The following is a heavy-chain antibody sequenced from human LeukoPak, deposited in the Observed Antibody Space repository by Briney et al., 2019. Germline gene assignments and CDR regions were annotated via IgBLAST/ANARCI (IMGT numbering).Heavy chain of an antibody. CDR2: VKSVAEGGAS. J-gene: IGHJ3*02. CDR3: TKNTGDFDI. Sequence: GGSLRLSCEASGFLFTSYWMSWVRQAPGKGLEWVGRVKSVAEGGASEYGTPVKGRFTISRDDSKKTVYLQMHNLSTEDTALYYCTKNTGDFDIWGQGTMVIVSS. D-gene: IGHD4-17*01. V-gene: IGHV3-15*01. CDR1: GFLFTSYW.